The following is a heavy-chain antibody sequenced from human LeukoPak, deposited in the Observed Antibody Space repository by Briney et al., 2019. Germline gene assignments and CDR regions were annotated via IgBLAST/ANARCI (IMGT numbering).Heavy chain of an antibody. CDR1: GGTFSSYA. CDR3: ARGSITMITSYFDY. V-gene: IGHV1-69*04. CDR2: IIPILGIA. D-gene: IGHD3-22*01. Sequence: SVKVSCKASGGTFSSYAISWVRQAPGQGLEWMGRIIPILGIANYAQKFQGRVTITADKSTSAAYMELSNLRSEDTAVYYCARGSITMITSYFDYWGQGTLVTVSS. J-gene: IGHJ4*02.